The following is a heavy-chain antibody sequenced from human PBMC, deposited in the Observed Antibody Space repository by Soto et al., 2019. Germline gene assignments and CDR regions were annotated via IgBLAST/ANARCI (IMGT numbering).Heavy chain of an antibody. CDR2: ISGSGGST. CDR1: GFTFSSYA. J-gene: IGHJ4*02. Sequence: PGGSLRLSCAASGFTFSSYAMSWVRQAPGKGLEWVSAISGSGGSTYYADSVNGRFTVSRDSSKNTVYLQMNSLRVEDTAVYYCARWSGYGDLWGQGTLVTVSS. CDR3: ARWSGYGDL. D-gene: IGHD5-12*01. V-gene: IGHV3-23*01.